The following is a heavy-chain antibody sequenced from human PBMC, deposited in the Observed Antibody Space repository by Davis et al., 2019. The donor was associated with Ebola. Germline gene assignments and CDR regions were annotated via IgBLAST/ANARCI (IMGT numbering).Heavy chain of an antibody. Sequence: SETLSLTCTVSGASISAYYWSWIRQPPGKGLEWIGYIYYSGSTNYNPSLKSRVTISVDTSKNQFSLKLSSVTAADTAVYYCARVDYDFWSGYYGGSWFDPWGQGTLVTVSS. D-gene: IGHD3-3*01. V-gene: IGHV4-59*01. CDR3: ARVDYDFWSGYYGGSWFDP. J-gene: IGHJ5*02. CDR2: IYYSGST. CDR1: GASISAYY.